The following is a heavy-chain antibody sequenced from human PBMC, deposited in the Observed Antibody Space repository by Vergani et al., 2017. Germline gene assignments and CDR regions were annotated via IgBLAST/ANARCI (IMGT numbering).Heavy chain of an antibody. CDR3: ARDRGVEEMATVTGPGWYFDL. Sequence: EVQLVESGGGLVQPGGSLRLSCAASGFTFSSYDMHWVRHAKGKGLEWVSAIGTAGDTYYPGSVKGRFTISRENAKNSLYLQMNSLRAGDTAVYYCARDRGVEEMATVTGPGWYFDLWGRGTLVTVSS. V-gene: IGHV3-13*01. CDR2: IGTAGDT. J-gene: IGHJ2*01. D-gene: IGHD5-24*01. CDR1: GFTFSSYD.